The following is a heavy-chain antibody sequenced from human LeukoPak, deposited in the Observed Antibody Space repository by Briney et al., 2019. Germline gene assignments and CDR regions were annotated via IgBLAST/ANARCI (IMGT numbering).Heavy chain of an antibody. CDR1: GFTFSSYS. Sequence: PGGSLRLSCAASGFTFSSYSMNWVRQAPGKGLEWVSSISSSSSYIYYADPVKGRFTISRDNAKNSLYLQMNSLRAEDTAVYYCARDHVQSGAFDIWGQGTMVTVSS. J-gene: IGHJ3*02. V-gene: IGHV3-21*01. CDR2: ISSSSSYI. CDR3: ARDHVQSGAFDI.